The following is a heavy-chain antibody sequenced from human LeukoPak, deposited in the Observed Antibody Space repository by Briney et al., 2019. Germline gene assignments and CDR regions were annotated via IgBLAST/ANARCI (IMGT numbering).Heavy chain of an antibody. CDR3: AKDLTGVWGSYRPRHDY. CDR1: GFTFSSYA. Sequence: PGGSLRLSCAASGFTFSSYAMSWVRQAPGKGLERVSAISGSGGSAYYADSVKGRFTISRDNSKNTLYLQMNSLRAEDTAVYYCAKDLTGVWGSYRPRHDYWGQGTLVTVSS. V-gene: IGHV3-23*01. CDR2: ISGSGGSA. J-gene: IGHJ4*02. D-gene: IGHD3-16*02.